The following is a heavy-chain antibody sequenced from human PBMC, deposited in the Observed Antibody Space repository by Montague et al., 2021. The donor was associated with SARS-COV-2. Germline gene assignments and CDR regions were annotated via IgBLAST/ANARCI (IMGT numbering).Heavy chain of an antibody. D-gene: IGHD2-2*01. CDR2: TYYRSKWYN. CDR3: ARIPVGSKYYFDF. J-gene: IGHJ4*02. CDR1: GDSVSSNIAT. Sequence: CAISGDSVSSNIATWNWIRQSPSRGLEWLGRTYYRSKWYNDYAESVKSRITIDPDTSKHQFSLHLNSVTPEDTAVYYCARIPVGSKYYFDFWGREPWSPSTQ. V-gene: IGHV6-1*01.